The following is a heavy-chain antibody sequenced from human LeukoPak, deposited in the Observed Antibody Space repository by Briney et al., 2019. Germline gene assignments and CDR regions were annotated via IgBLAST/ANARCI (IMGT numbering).Heavy chain of an antibody. D-gene: IGHD3-10*01. J-gene: IGHJ4*02. V-gene: IGHV3-21*01. Sequence: WGSLRLSCAVSGFTISSYSLNWVRQAQGQGMEWVSTISSNSSYIYYEDSVKDRFTISRDNAKNSLFLKMNSLRAEDTAVFYCARDSGSRFGESTKPYYFDYWGQGTLVTVSS. CDR3: ARDSGSRFGESTKPYYFDY. CDR2: ISSNSSYI. CDR1: GFTISSYS.